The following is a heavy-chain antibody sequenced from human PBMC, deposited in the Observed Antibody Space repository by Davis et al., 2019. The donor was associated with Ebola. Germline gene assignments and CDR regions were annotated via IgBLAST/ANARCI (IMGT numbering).Heavy chain of an antibody. CDR1: GFTFSSYA. J-gene: IGHJ5*02. Sequence: GESLKISCAASGFTFSSYAMSWVRQAPGKGLEWVSGISGSGGSTYYADSVKGRFTISRDNSKNTLYMQMNSLRAEDTAVYYCARGVLYYYDSSGYYNWFDPWGQGTLVTVSS. V-gene: IGHV3-23*01. CDR2: ISGSGGST. CDR3: ARGVLYYYDSSGYYNWFDP. D-gene: IGHD3-22*01.